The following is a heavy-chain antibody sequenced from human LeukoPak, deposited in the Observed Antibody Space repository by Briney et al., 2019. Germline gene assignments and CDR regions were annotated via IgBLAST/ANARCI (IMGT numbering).Heavy chain of an antibody. CDR3: ARQSSGWYTLDAFDI. CDR2: IYPGDSDT. Sequence: GESLKISCKGSGYSFTSYWLGWVRQMPGKGLEWMGIIYPGDSDTRYSPSFQGQVTFSADKSISTAYLQWSSLKASDTAMYYCARQSSGWYTLDAFDIWGQGTMVTVSS. J-gene: IGHJ3*02. V-gene: IGHV5-51*01. CDR1: GYSFTSYW. D-gene: IGHD6-19*01.